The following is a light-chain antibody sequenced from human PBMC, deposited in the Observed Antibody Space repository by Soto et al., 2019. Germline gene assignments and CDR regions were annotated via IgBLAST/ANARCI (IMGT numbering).Light chain of an antibody. J-gene: IGLJ1*01. CDR2: GVT. Sequence: QSVLTQPASVSGSPGQSITISCTGTSSDIGGYDYVSWYQHHPGKAPKFIIYGVTNRPSGVSHRFSGSKSANTASLTISGLQAEDEADYYCTSYTSSSTHVFGTGTKSPS. CDR1: SSDIGGYDY. CDR3: TSYTSSSTHV. V-gene: IGLV2-14*01.